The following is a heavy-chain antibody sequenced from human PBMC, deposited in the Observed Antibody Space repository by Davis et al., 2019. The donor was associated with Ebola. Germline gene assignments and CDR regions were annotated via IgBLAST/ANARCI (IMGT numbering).Heavy chain of an antibody. V-gene: IGHV3-30-3*01. Sequence: PGGSLRLSCAASGFTFSSYAMHWVRQAPGKGLEWVAVISYDGSNKYYADSVKGRFTISRDNSKNTLYLQMNSLRAEDTAVYYCAREYSYSSSWLYYWGQGTLVTVSS. CDR1: GFTFSSYA. J-gene: IGHJ4*02. CDR3: AREYSYSSSWLYY. CDR2: ISYDGSNK. D-gene: IGHD6-13*01.